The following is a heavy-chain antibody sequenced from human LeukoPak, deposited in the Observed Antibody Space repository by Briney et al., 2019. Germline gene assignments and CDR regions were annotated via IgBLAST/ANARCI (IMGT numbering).Heavy chain of an antibody. Sequence: ASVKVSCKASAYTFTSYYMHWVRQAPGQGLEWMGIINPSGGSTSYAQKFQGRVTMTRDTSTSTVYMELSSLRSEDTAVYYCAREYYYDSSGFHAFDIWGQGTMVTVSS. CDR1: AYTFTSYY. J-gene: IGHJ3*02. D-gene: IGHD3-22*01. V-gene: IGHV1-46*01. CDR3: AREYYYDSSGFHAFDI. CDR2: INPSGGST.